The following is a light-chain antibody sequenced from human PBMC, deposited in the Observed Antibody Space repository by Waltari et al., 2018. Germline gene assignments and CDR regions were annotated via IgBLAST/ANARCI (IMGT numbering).Light chain of an antibody. V-gene: IGKV4-1*01. CDR1: PSLLYNSHHQNY. CDR3: QQYYTAPYT. Sequence: DIVMTQSPDSLAVSLGEKATITCQSNPSLLYNSHHQNYISLYQQKPGQPLKLFFYWASSRESGVPDRFSGSGSGTDFTLTIGSLQAEDVAVYYCQQYYTAPYTFGQGTKLEIK. CDR2: WAS. J-gene: IGKJ2*01.